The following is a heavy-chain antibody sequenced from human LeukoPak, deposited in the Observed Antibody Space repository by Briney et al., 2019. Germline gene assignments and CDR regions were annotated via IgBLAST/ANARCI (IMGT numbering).Heavy chain of an antibody. D-gene: IGHD3-22*01. J-gene: IGHJ4*02. CDR2: VNPNDGAR. V-gene: IGHV1-46*01. CDR3: ARGLYYYDRSTYDDFDY. CDR1: GYPFSTYW. Sequence: ASVKVSCKASGYPFSTYWLPWVRQAHGQGLEWMGFVNPNDGARIYAQKFQGRITMTRDTSTNTLFMERSSLRSEDTAVYYCARGLYYYDRSTYDDFDYWGQGTLVTVSS.